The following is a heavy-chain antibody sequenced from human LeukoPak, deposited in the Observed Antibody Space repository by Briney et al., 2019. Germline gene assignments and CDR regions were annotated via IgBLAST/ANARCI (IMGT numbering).Heavy chain of an antibody. CDR2: IYYSGST. J-gene: IGHJ4*02. CDR3: ARGKYSSSWYGDY. CDR1: GGSISSYY. D-gene: IGHD6-13*01. Sequence: PSGTLSLTCTVSGGSISSYYWSWIRQPPGKGLEWIGYIYYSGSTNYNPSLKSRVTISVDTSKNQFSLKLSSVTAADTAVYYCARGKYSSSWYGDYWGQGTLVTVSS. V-gene: IGHV4-59*01.